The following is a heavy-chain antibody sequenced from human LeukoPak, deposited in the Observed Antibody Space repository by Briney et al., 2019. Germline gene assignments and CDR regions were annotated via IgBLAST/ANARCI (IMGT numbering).Heavy chain of an antibody. CDR1: GFTFNSYW. D-gene: IGHD3-22*01. CDR2: IKQDGSEK. V-gene: IGHV3-7*01. Sequence: PGGSLRLSCVASGFTFNSYWMSWVRQAPGKGLEWVANIKQDGSEKYCVDSVKGRFTISRDNAKNSLYLQMNILRVEDTAVYYCAGLSGGFYDTNDYAWGQGTLVTVSS. J-gene: IGHJ5*02. CDR3: AGLSGGFYDTNDYA.